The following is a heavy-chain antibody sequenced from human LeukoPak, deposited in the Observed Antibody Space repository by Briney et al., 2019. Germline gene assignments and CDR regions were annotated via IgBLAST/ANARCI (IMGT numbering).Heavy chain of an antibody. Sequence: ASVKVSCKASGYTFTSYDINWVRQATGQGLEWMGWMNPNSGNTGYAQKFQGRVTMTRNTSISTAYMELSSLRSEDTAVYYCARTSMVRGLGRRIQYYFDYWGQGTLVTVSS. CDR2: MNPNSGNT. CDR3: ARTSMVRGLGRRIQYYFDY. CDR1: GYTFTSYD. J-gene: IGHJ4*02. V-gene: IGHV1-8*01. D-gene: IGHD3-10*01.